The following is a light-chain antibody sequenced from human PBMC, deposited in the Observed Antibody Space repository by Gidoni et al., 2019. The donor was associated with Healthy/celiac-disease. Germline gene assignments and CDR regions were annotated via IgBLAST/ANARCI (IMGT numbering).Light chain of an antibody. CDR2: CAS. Sequence: EIVLTQSPGTLSLSPGERDTLSCRASQSVSSSYLAWYQQKPGQAPRLLIYCASSRATGIPDRFSGSGSGTDFTLTISRLGPEDFAVYYCQQYGSSPNSFGQGTKLEIK. CDR1: QSVSSSY. CDR3: QQYGSSPNS. V-gene: IGKV3-20*01. J-gene: IGKJ2*03.